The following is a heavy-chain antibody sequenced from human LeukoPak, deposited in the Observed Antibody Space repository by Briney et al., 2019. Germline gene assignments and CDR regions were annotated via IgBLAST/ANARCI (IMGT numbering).Heavy chain of an antibody. D-gene: IGHD3-22*01. V-gene: IGHV4-34*01. J-gene: IGHJ3*02. CDR2: INHSGST. CDR3: ARERTYDSSGHDAFDI. CDR1: GGSFSGYY. Sequence: SETLSLTCAVSGGSFSGYYWSWIRQPPRKGQEWNGEINHSGSTNTNPSLKGRVIISVDTYKNQFSLKLSSVTAADTAVYYCARERTYDSSGHDAFDIWGQGTMVTVSS.